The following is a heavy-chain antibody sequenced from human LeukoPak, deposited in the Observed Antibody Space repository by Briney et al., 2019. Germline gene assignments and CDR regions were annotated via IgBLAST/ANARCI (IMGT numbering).Heavy chain of an antibody. V-gene: IGHV1-46*01. CDR2: INPSGGST. Sequence: ASVKVSCKASGYTFTSYYIHWVRQAPGQGLEWMGIINPSGGSTNYAQDFQGRVTMTRDTSTSTVYMELSSLRSEDTAVYYCARDGAAVSSSWYPGGTNWFDPWGQGSLVTVSS. D-gene: IGHD6-13*01. J-gene: IGHJ5*02. CDR1: GYTFTSYY. CDR3: ARDGAAVSSSWYPGGTNWFDP.